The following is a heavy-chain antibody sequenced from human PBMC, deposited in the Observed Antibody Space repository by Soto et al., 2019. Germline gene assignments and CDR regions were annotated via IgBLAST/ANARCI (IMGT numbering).Heavy chain of an antibody. D-gene: IGHD6-19*01. CDR3: ARDSSGRTIDAFDI. CDR2: ISSSSSYI. J-gene: IGHJ3*02. V-gene: IGHV3-21*01. Sequence: PGGSLRLSCAASGFTFSSYSMNWVRQAPGKGLEWVSSISSSSSYIYYADSVKGRFTISRDNAKNSLYLQMNSLRAEDTAVYYCARDSSGRTIDAFDIWGQGTMVTVSS. CDR1: GFTFSSYS.